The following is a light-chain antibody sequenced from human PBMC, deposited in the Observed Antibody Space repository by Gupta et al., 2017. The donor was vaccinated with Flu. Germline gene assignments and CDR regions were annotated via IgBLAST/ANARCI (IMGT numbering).Light chain of an antibody. CDR1: SNDVGGYNY. V-gene: IGLV2-14*03. CDR2: NGN. CDR3: TSFSSSTTLVV. Sequence: QSALTQPASVSGSPGQSIPISSTRTSNDVGGYNYVSWYQQHPGKAPKLLIYNGNNRPSGASDRFSGSKSGDTASLTISGLQAEDEADYYCTSFSSSTTLVVFGGGTKLTVL. J-gene: IGLJ2*01.